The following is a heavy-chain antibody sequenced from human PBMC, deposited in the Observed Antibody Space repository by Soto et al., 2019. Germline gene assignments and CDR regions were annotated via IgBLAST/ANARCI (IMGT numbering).Heavy chain of an antibody. CDR1: GKSIRSAGYY. J-gene: IGHJ3*01. CDR3: ATSPPGDNDAFDV. Sequence: QVQLQETGPGLVKPSQTLSLTCGVSGKSIRSAGYYWTWIRQRPGKGLEWIGHISYFGDTHYSPSLTCRVTISLDPSKNQFSLELTSVKAADTAVYYCATSPPGDNDAFDVWGQGTLVSVSS. CDR2: ISYFGDT. V-gene: IGHV4-31*11. D-gene: IGHD4-17*01.